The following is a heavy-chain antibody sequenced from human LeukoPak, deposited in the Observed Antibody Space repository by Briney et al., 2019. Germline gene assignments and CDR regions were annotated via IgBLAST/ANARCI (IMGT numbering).Heavy chain of an antibody. D-gene: IGHD2-15*01. V-gene: IGHV3-30*02. CDR1: GFTFSSYG. CDR2: IRYDGSNK. CDR3: ARARTPYCSGGSCYSDFGY. J-gene: IGHJ4*02. Sequence: GGSLRLSCAASGFTFSSYGMHWVRQAPGKGLEWVAFIRYDGSNKYYADSVKGRFTISRDNSKNTLYLQMNSLRAEDTAVYYCARARTPYCSGGSCYSDFGYWGQGTLVTVSS.